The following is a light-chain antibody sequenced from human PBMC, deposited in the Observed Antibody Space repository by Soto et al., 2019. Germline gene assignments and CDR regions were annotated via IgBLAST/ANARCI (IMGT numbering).Light chain of an antibody. CDR1: QGISTY. CDR2: AAS. Sequence: DIPMTQSPSSLSASVGDRVTITCRASQGISTYLVWYQQKPGTVPKLLIFAASTLHSGVPSRFSGSGSGTDFTLTISSLQPEDVATYYCQNYGGAPWTFGQGTKVEIK. V-gene: IGKV1-27*01. J-gene: IGKJ1*01. CDR3: QNYGGAPWT.